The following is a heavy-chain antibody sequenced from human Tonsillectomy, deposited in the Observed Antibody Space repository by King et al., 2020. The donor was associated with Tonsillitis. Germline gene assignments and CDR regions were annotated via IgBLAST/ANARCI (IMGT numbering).Heavy chain of an antibody. CDR3: ARDRGFSITLAGGMDV. J-gene: IGHJ6*02. CDR2: IYYSGNT. D-gene: IGHD3-10*01. Sequence: QLQESGPGLVKPSETLSLTCTVSGGSIRSYYWSWIRQPPGKGLEWIGYIYYSGNTNYNPSLKSRVTISVDTSKNHFSLKLNSVTAADTDVYYCARDRGFSITLAGGMDVWGQGTTVTVPS. CDR1: GGSIRSYY. V-gene: IGHV4-59*01.